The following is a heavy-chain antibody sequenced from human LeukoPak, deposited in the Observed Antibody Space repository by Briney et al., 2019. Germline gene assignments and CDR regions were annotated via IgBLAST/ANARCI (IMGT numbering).Heavy chain of an antibody. J-gene: IGHJ3*02. CDR3: AREPPGWLQLDDAFDI. Sequence: SETLSLTCTVSGGSISSSSYYWGWIRQPPGKGLEWIGSIYYSGSTYYNPSLKSRVTISVDTSKNQFSLKLSSVTAADTAVYYCAREPPGWLQLDDAFDIWGQGTMVTVSS. CDR2: IYYSGST. V-gene: IGHV4-39*07. CDR1: GGSISSSSYY. D-gene: IGHD5-24*01.